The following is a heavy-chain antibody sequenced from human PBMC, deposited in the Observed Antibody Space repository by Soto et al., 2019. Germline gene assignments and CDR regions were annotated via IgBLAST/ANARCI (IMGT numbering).Heavy chain of an antibody. CDR1: GGSFSGYY. J-gene: IGHJ4*02. CDR3: ARVCPSLITGTGSADY. Sequence: SETLSLTCAVCGGSFSGYYWSWIRQPPGKGLEWIGEINHSGSTNYNPSLKSRVTISVDTSKNQFSLKLSSVTAADTAVYYCARVCPSLITGTGSADYWGQGTLVTVSS. V-gene: IGHV4-34*01. CDR2: INHSGST. D-gene: IGHD1-7*01.